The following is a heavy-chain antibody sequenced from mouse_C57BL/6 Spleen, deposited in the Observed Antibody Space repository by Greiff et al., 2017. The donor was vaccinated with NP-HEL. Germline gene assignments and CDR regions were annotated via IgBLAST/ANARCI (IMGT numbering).Heavy chain of an antibody. Sequence: VQLKQSGPGMVKPSQSLSLTCTVTGYSITSGYDWHWIRHFPGNKLEWMGYISYSGSTNYNPSLKSRISITHDTSKNHFFLKLNSVTTEDTATYYCASSTTVVATDYYAMDYWGQGTSVTVSS. CDR1: GYSITSGYD. V-gene: IGHV3-1*01. D-gene: IGHD1-1*01. J-gene: IGHJ4*01. CDR2: ISYSGST. CDR3: ASSTTVVATDYYAMDY.